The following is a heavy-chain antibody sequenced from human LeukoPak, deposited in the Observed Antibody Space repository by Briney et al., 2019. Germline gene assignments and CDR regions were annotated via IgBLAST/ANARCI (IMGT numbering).Heavy chain of an antibody. Sequence: GGYLRLSCAASGFTFSSYALNWVRQAPGKGLEWVSAISGSGGTTYYADSVKGRFTISRDNSKNTLDLQMNSLRAEDTALYYCAKADGATCYNPSDYWGQGTLVTVSS. J-gene: IGHJ4*02. D-gene: IGHD2-15*01. V-gene: IGHV3-23*01. CDR2: ISGSGGTT. CDR1: GFTFSSYA. CDR3: AKADGATCYNPSDY.